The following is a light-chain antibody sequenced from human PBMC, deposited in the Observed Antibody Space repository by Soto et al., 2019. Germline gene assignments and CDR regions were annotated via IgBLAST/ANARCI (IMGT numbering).Light chain of an antibody. J-gene: IGLJ1*01. CDR2: EVS. CDR3: SSYTSSSTYV. CDR1: SSDVGSYNR. Sequence: QSALTQPPSVSGSPGQSVTLSCTGNSSDVGSYNRVSWYQQPPGTAPKLMIYEVSNRPSGVPGRFSVSKSGNTASLTISGLQAEVEADYYCSSYTSSSTYVFGSGTKLTVL. V-gene: IGLV2-18*02.